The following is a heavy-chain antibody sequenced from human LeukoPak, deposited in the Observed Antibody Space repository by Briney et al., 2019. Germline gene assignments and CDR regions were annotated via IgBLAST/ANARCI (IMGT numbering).Heavy chain of an antibody. J-gene: IGHJ4*02. CDR2: ITGHSSTI. D-gene: IGHD6-19*01. V-gene: IGHV3-48*01. Sequence: PGGSLRLSCAASGFTFSIYEINWVRQAPGKGLEWVSYITGHSSTIYYADSVKGRFTISRDNAKNSLYLQMNSLRAEDTAVYYCARSSGWLIDSWGQGTLVTVSS. CDR3: ARSSGWLIDS. CDR1: GFTFSIYE.